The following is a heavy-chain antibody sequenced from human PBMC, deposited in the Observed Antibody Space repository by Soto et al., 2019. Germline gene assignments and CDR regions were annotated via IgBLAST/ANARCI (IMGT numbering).Heavy chain of an antibody. Sequence: QVQLVESGGGVVQPGTSLRLSCAASGFTSSSFVIHWVRQAPGKGLEWLAVISSDGNNQYYADSVKGRFTISRDNSKKTLYLQVNSLRVEDTSVYFCAKARGVLDAYDMWGQGTRVTVS. CDR2: ISSDGNNQ. J-gene: IGHJ3*02. CDR3: AKARGVLDAYDM. D-gene: IGHD3-10*01. V-gene: IGHV3-30*18. CDR1: GFTSSSFV.